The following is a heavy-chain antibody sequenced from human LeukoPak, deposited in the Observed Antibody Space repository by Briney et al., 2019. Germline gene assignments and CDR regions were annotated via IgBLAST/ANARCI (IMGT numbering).Heavy chain of an antibody. Sequence: GGSLRLSCVASGYTFSNYCMSWVRQAPGRGLEWVANIAQDGGEKNYVDSVKGSVTISRDTATSTVYLVMSSLRAEDTAVYYCARVGCHGGEGGYWGQGTLVTVSS. D-gene: IGHD2-21*01. CDR3: ARVGCHGGEGGY. V-gene: IGHV3-7*05. J-gene: IGHJ4*02. CDR2: IAQDGGEK. CDR1: GYTFSNYC.